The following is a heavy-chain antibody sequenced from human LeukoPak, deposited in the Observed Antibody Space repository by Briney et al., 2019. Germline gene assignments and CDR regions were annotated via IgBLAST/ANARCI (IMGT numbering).Heavy chain of an antibody. CDR3: ASLRLGYCSSTSCPTSSQFDY. Sequence: ASVKVSCKASGGTFSSYAISWVRQAPGQGLEWMGGIIPIFGTANYAQKFQGRVTITADESTSTAYMELSSLRSEDTAVYYCASLRLGYCSSTSCPTSSQFDYWGQGTLVTVSS. V-gene: IGHV1-69*01. CDR2: IIPIFGTA. CDR1: GGTFSSYA. D-gene: IGHD2-2*01. J-gene: IGHJ4*02.